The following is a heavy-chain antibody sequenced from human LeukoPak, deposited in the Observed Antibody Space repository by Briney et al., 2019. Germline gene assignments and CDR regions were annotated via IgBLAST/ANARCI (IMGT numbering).Heavy chain of an antibody. CDR3: ARMVHNYGSLFDY. CDR1: GGTFSSYA. J-gene: IGHJ4*02. V-gene: IGHV1-69*13. D-gene: IGHD3-10*01. CDR2: IIPIFGTA. Sequence: ASVKVSCKASGGTFSSYAISWVRQAPGQGLEWMGRIIPIFGTANYAQKFQGRVTITADESTSTAYMELSSLRSEDTAVYYCARMVHNYGSLFDYWGQGTLVTVSS.